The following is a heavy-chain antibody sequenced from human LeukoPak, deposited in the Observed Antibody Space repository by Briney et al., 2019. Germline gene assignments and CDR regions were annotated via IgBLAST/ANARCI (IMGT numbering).Heavy chain of an antibody. V-gene: IGHV3-23*01. CDR1: GFTFSSYA. J-gene: IGHJ4*02. CDR2: ISGSGGST. D-gene: IGHD3-22*01. Sequence: GGSLRLSCAASGFTFSSYAMSWVRQAPGKGLEWVSAISGSGGSTYYADSVKGRFNISRDNSKNTLYLQMNSLRAEDTAVYYCAKVLNYYDSSGYPPRLGIFDYWGQGTLVTVSS. CDR3: AKVLNYYDSSGYPPRLGIFDY.